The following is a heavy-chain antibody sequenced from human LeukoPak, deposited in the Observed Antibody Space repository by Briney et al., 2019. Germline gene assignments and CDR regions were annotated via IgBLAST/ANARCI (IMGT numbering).Heavy chain of an antibody. CDR1: GFTFSSYN. V-gene: IGHV3-21*01. Sequence: GGSLRLFCAASGFTFSSYNMNWVRQAPGKGLEWVSFISSGSSYIKYADSVKGRFTISRDNAKNSLFLQMNSLRAEDTAVYYCARDLRNYYDSSGYYLDYWGQGTLVTVSS. CDR2: ISSGSSYI. D-gene: IGHD3-22*01. J-gene: IGHJ4*02. CDR3: ARDLRNYYDSSGYYLDY.